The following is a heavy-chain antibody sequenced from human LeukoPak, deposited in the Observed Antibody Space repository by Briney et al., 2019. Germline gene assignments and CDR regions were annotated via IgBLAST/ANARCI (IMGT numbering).Heavy chain of an antibody. CDR1: GYTFTSYY. Sequence: ASVKVSCKASGYTFTSYYKHWVRQAPGQGLEWMGIINPSGGSTSYAQKFQGRVTMTRDTSTSTVYMELSSLRSEDTAVYYCARGYRIQLWLPPPGYWGQGTLVTVSS. D-gene: IGHD5-18*01. V-gene: IGHV1-46*01. CDR3: ARGYRIQLWLPPPGY. CDR2: INPSGGST. J-gene: IGHJ4*02.